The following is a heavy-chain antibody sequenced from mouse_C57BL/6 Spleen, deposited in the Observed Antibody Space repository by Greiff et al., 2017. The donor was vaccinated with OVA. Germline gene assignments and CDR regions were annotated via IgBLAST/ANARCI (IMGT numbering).Heavy chain of an antibody. Sequence: QVQLKESGAELVRPGASVTLSCKASGYTFTDYEMHWVKQTPVHGLEWIGAIDPETGGTAYNQKFKGKAILTADKSSSTAYMELRSLTSEDSAVYYCTRSILGRHFDVWGTGTTVTVSS. CDR2: IDPETGGT. J-gene: IGHJ1*03. D-gene: IGHD4-1*01. CDR3: TRSILGRHFDV. CDR1: GYTFTDYE. V-gene: IGHV1-15*01.